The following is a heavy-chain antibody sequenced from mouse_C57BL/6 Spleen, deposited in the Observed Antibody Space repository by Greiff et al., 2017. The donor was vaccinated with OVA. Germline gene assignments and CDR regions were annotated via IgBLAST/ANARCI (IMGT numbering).Heavy chain of an antibody. CDR2: ISSGSSTI. J-gene: IGHJ1*03. CDR3: ARAYYSNYGYFDV. D-gene: IGHD2-5*01. V-gene: IGHV5-17*01. Sequence: EVMLVESGGGLVKPGGSLKLSCAASGFTFSDYGLHWVRQAPEKGLEWVAYISSGSSTIYYAATVKGRFTISRDNAKNTLFLQMTSLRSEDTAMYYCARAYYSNYGYFDVWGTGTTVTVSS. CDR1: GFTFSDYG.